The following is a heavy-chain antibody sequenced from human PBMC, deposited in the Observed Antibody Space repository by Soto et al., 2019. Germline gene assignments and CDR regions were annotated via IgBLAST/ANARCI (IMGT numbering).Heavy chain of an antibody. CDR3: GREPYISGHYSGGCDV. J-gene: IGHJ3*01. CDR2: VSQDGKTE. D-gene: IGHD3-22*01. V-gene: IGHV3-30*04. CDR1: GFTFSSYA. Sequence: QVQLVESGGGVVQPGRSLRLSCAASGFTFSSYAMHWVRQAPGKGLEWVAVVSQDGKTEHHAAAVKGRFTISRDTSANILSLQMNSLRDEDTAVYYCGREPYISGHYSGGCDVWGQGTMVTVSS.